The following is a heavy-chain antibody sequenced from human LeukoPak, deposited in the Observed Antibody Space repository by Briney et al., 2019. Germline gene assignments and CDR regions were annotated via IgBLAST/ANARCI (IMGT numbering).Heavy chain of an antibody. CDR3: ARGAGGYFDY. CDR2: ISSSGSSI. D-gene: IGHD3-10*01. J-gene: IGHJ4*02. Sequence: GGSLRLSCAAPGFTFSNYAMSWVRQAPGKGLEWVSYISSSGSSIYYGDSVKGRFTISRDNAKNSLYLQMNSLRAEDTAVYHCARGAGGYFDYWGQGTLVTVSS. V-gene: IGHV3-48*03. CDR1: GFTFSNYA.